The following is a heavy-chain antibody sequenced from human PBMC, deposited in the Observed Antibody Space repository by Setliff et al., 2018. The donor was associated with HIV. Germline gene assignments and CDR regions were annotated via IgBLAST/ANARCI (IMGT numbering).Heavy chain of an antibody. CDR3: ARGRRITMIVVARWDAFDI. D-gene: IGHD3-22*01. CDR2: INAGNGDT. V-gene: IGHV1-3*01. J-gene: IGHJ3*02. CDR1: GYTFTSYA. Sequence: ASVKVSCKASGYTFTSYAMHWVRQAPGQRLEWMGWINAGNGDTKYSQKFQGRVTITRDTSASTAYMELSSLRSEDTAVYYCARGRRITMIVVARWDAFDIWGQGTMVTVSS.